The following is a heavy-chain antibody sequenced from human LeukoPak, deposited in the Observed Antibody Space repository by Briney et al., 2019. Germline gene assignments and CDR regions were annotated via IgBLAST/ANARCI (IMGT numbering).Heavy chain of an antibody. CDR3: ARGVGVHYYDSSGYSMGY. V-gene: IGHV1-69*05. J-gene: IGHJ4*02. CDR1: GYNFNIFG. Sequence: ASVKVSCKASGYNFNIFGISWVRQAPGQGLEWMGRIIPIFGTANYAQKFQGRVTITTDESTSTAYMELSSLRSEDTAVYYCARGVGVHYYDSSGYSMGYWGQGTLVTVSS. CDR2: IIPIFGTA. D-gene: IGHD3-22*01.